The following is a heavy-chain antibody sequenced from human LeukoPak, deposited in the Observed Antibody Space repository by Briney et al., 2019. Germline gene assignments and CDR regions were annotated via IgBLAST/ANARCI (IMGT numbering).Heavy chain of an antibody. Sequence: PSETLSLTCSVSGGSISYYYWTWIRQPPGKGLEWIGYIYYSGSTTYNPSLNSRVTISLDSSKNQFSLKLSSVTAADTAVYYCARSPTHYFDGSGYPRGYDHWGQGTLVTVSS. CDR3: ARSPTHYFDGSGYPRGYDH. CDR1: GGSISYYY. CDR2: IYYSGST. D-gene: IGHD3-22*01. J-gene: IGHJ4*02. V-gene: IGHV4-59*01.